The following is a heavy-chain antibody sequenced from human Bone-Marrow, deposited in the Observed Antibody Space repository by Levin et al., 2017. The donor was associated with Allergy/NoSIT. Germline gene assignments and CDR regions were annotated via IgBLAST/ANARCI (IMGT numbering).Heavy chain of an antibody. CDR1: GFTFSKYF. J-gene: IGHJ4*02. V-gene: IGHV3-74*01. CDR2: INSDGSST. CDR3: ATEAYGDYVFDY. D-gene: IGHD4-17*01. Sequence: ETLSLTCAASGFTFSKYFMHWVRQAPGKGLVWVSRINSDGSSTTYADSVKGRFTISRDNAKNTLYLQMNGLRAEDTAVYYCATEAYGDYVFDYWGQGTLVTVSS.